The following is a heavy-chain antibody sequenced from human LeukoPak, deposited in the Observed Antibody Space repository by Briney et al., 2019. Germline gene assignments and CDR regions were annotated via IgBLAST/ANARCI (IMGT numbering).Heavy chain of an antibody. J-gene: IGHJ4*02. V-gene: IGHV4-38-2*01. CDR3: ATLAAAGRFDY. CDR1: GYSINSGYY. Sequence: SETLSLTCAVSGYSINSGYYWGWIRQPPGKELEWIGSIYHSGSTYYNPSLKSRVTISVDRSKNQFSLRLSSVTAADTAVYYCATLAAAGRFDYWGQGTLVTVSS. CDR2: IYHSGST. D-gene: IGHD6-13*01.